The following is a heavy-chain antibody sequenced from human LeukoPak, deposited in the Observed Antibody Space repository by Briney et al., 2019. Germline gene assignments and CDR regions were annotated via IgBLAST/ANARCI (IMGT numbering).Heavy chain of an antibody. J-gene: IGHJ6*03. D-gene: IGHD3-22*01. CDR3: AKGAPYYYDSSGLNYYYYMDV. Sequence: GGSLRLSCAASGFTFSSYGMSWVRQAPGKGLEWVSVISSSGGSTDYADSVKGRFTISRDNSKNTLYLQMNSLRAEDTAVYYCAKGAPYYYDSSGLNYYYYMDVWGKGTTVTVSS. V-gene: IGHV3-23*01. CDR2: ISSSGGST. CDR1: GFTFSSYG.